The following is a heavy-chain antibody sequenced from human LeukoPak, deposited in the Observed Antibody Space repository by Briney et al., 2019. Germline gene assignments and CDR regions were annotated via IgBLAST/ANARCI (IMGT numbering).Heavy chain of an antibody. V-gene: IGHV3-23*01. CDR3: AKGGAVAYWYFDL. CDR2: ISGSGGST. D-gene: IGHD6-19*01. CDR1: GFTFSSYW. J-gene: IGHJ2*01. Sequence: GSLRLSCAASGFTFSSYWMSWVRQAPGKGLEWVSAISGSGGSTYYADSVKGRFTISRDNSKNTLYLQMNSLRAEDTAVYYCAKGGAVAYWYFDLWGRGTLVTVSS.